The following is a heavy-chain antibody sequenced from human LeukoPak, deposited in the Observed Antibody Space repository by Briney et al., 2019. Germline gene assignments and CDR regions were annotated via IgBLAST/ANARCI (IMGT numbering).Heavy chain of an antibody. CDR3: AKDKEFWNGYYRGVPYYYGMDV. D-gene: IGHD3-3*01. CDR1: GFTFSSYG. V-gene: IGHV3-30*18. Sequence: GGSLRLSCAASGFTFSSYGMHWVRQAPGKGLEWVAVISYDGSNKYYADSVKGRFTISRDNAKNTLYLLMNSLRAEGTAVFYCAKDKEFWNGYYRGVPYYYGMDVWGQGTTVTVSS. CDR2: ISYDGSNK. J-gene: IGHJ6*02.